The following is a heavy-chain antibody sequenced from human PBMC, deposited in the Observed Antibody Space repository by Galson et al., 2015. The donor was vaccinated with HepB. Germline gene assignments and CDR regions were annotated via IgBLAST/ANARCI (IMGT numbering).Heavy chain of an antibody. CDR2: IYSGGIT. D-gene: IGHD6-19*01. Sequence: SLRLSCAATGFTVSINYMSWVRQAPGKGLEWVSVIYSGGITYYADSVKGRFTISRDNSKNTLYLQMNSLRAEDTAVYYCAREAGVAFDIWGQGTMATVSS. CDR3: AREAGVAFDI. V-gene: IGHV3-53*01. J-gene: IGHJ3*02. CDR1: GFTVSINY.